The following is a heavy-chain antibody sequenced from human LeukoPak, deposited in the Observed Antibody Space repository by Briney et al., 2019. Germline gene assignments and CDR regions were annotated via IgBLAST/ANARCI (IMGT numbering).Heavy chain of an antibody. CDR2: IYSGGST. J-gene: IGHJ4*02. D-gene: IGHD4-23*01. CDR1: GFTFDNYA. Sequence: GGSLRLSCAASGFTFDNYAMTWVRQAPGEGLEWVSLIYSGGSTSYADSVKGRFTISRDNSKNTLYLQMNSLRAEDTAVYYCARDTGAVGYFDYWGQGTLVTVSS. V-gene: IGHV3-53*01. CDR3: ARDTGAVGYFDY.